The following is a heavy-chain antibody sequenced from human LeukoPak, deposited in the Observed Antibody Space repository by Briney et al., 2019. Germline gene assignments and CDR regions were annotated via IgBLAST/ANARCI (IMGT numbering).Heavy chain of an antibody. Sequence: SETLSLTCTVSGGSVSSGSYYWSWIRQPPGQGLEWIGYIYYSGSTNYHPSLKRRVTISVDTSKIQFSLKLGSVTAADTAVYYCARDNSTVNFYWYFDLWGRGTLVTVSS. CDR2: IYYSGST. CDR1: GGSVSSGSYY. J-gene: IGHJ2*01. V-gene: IGHV4-61*01. CDR3: ARDNSTVNFYWYFDL. D-gene: IGHD2/OR15-2a*01.